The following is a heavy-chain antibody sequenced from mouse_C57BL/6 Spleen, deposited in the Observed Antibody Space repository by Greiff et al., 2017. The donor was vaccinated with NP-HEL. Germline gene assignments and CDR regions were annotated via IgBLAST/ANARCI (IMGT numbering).Heavy chain of an antibody. D-gene: IGHD1-1*01. Sequence: EVQLQQSGPVLVKPGASVKMSCKASGYTFTDYYMNWVKQSHGKSLEWIGVINPYNGGTSYNQKFKGKATLTVDKSSSTAYMELNSLTSEDSAVYYCARTKYYGSSYGDAMDYWGQGTSVTVSS. CDR1: GYTFTDYY. J-gene: IGHJ4*01. V-gene: IGHV1-19*01. CDR3: ARTKYYGSSYGDAMDY. CDR2: INPYNGGT.